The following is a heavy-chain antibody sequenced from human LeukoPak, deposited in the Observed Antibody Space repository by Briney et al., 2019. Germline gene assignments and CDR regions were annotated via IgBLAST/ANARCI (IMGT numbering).Heavy chain of an antibody. CDR3: ARAVVPAADFDP. Sequence: ASVKVSCKASGYSFTSYGISWVRQAPGQGLEWTGWISTYNGNTKYAQKFPGRVTMTTDTSTSTAYMELRSLRSDDTAVYYCARAVVPAADFDPWGQGTLVTVSS. CDR1: GYSFTSYG. V-gene: IGHV1-18*01. J-gene: IGHJ5*02. CDR2: ISTYNGNT. D-gene: IGHD2-2*01.